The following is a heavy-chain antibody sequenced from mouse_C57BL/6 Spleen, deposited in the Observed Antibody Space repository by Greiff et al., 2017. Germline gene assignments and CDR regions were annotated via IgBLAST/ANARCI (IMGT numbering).Heavy chain of an antibody. CDR3: ARVDYGSSYGWYFDV. CDR2: INPNYGTT. D-gene: IGHD1-1*01. CDR1: GYSFTDYN. J-gene: IGHJ1*03. Sequence: EVQGVESGPELVKPGASVKISCKASGYSFTDYNMNWVKQSNGKSLEWIGVINPNYGTTSYNQKFKGKATLTVDQSSSTAYMQLNSLTSEDSAVYYCARVDYGSSYGWYFDVWGTGTTVTVSS. V-gene: IGHV1-39*01.